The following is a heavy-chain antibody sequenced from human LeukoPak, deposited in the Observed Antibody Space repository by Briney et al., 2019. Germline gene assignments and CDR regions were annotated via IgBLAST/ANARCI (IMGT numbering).Heavy chain of an antibody. D-gene: IGHD3-9*01. J-gene: IGHJ4*02. CDR1: GFTFSSYA. CDR3: AKEGYYDILTGYQAYYFDY. V-gene: IGHV3-23*01. Sequence: GGSLRLSCAASGFTFSSYAMSWVRQAPGKGLEWVSAISGSDGSTYYADSVKGRFTISRDNSKNTLYLQMNSLRAEDTAVYYCAKEGYYDILTGYQAYYFDYWGQGTLVTVSS. CDR2: ISGSDGST.